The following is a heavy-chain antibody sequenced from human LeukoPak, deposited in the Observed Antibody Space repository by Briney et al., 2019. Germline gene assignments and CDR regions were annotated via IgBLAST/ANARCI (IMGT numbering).Heavy chain of an antibody. D-gene: IGHD6-19*01. CDR1: GFTFSSYS. V-gene: IGHV3-21*01. CDR2: IGSSSSYI. J-gene: IGHJ4*02. CDR3: ARLDYSSGWGLDY. Sequence: GGSLRLSCAASGFTFSSYSMNWVRQAPGKGLEWVSSIGSSSSYIYYADSVKGRFTISRDNAKNSLYLQMNSLRAEDTAVYYCARLDYSSGWGLDYWGQGTLVTVSS.